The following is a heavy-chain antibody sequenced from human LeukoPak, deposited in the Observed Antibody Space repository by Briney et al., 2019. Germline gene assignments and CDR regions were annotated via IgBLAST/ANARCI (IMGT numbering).Heavy chain of an antibody. CDR1: GYTFTSYD. CDR3: ARMKVSVVRGVIGFFYYYGMDV. V-gene: IGHV1-8*01. D-gene: IGHD3-10*01. CDR2: MNPNSGNT. Sequence: GASVKVFCKASGYTFTSYDISWVRQATGQGLEWMGWMNPNSGNTGYAQKFQGRVTMTRNTSISTAYMELSSLRSEDTAVYYCARMKVSVVRGVIGFFYYYGMDVWGQGTTVTVSS. J-gene: IGHJ6*02.